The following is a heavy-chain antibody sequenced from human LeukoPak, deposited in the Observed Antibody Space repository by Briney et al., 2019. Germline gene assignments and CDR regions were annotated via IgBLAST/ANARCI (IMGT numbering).Heavy chain of an antibody. V-gene: IGHV4-4*07. J-gene: IGHJ6*03. CDR2: IYTSGST. CDR3: AREVTIFGVVTYYYYYYMDV. D-gene: IGHD3-3*01. CDR1: GGSISSYY. Sequence: SETLSLTCTVSGGSISSYYWSWIRQPAGKGLEWIGRIYTSGSTNYNPSLKSRVTMSVDTSKNQFSLKLSSVTAADTAVCYCAREVTIFGVVTYYYYYYMDVWGKGTTVTVSS.